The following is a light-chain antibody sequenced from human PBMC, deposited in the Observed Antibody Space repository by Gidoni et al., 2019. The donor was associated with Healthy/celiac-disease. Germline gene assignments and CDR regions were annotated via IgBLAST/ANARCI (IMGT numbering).Light chain of an antibody. CDR2: DNN. Sequence: QSVLPPPPSVSAAPGQKVTISCSGSSSNIGNNYVSWYQQLPGTAPKLLIYDNNKRPSGIPDRFSGSKSGTSATLGITGLQTGDEADYYCGTWDSSLSAAGVFGGGTKLTVL. CDR1: SSNIGNNY. V-gene: IGLV1-51*01. J-gene: IGLJ3*02. CDR3: GTWDSSLSAAGV.